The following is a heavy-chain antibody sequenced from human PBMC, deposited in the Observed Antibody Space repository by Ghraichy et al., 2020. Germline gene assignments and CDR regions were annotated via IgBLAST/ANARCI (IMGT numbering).Heavy chain of an antibody. J-gene: IGHJ4*02. CDR2: ISGSGGST. V-gene: IGHV3-23*01. CDR1: GFTFSSYA. Sequence: GGSLRLSCAASGFTFSSYAMNWVRQAPGKGLEWVSAISGSGGSTYYADSVKGRFTISRDNSKNPLYLQMNSLRAEDTAVYYCATSKHIVVVTAYFDYWGQGTLVTVSS. CDR3: ATSKHIVVVTAYFDY. D-gene: IGHD2-21*02.